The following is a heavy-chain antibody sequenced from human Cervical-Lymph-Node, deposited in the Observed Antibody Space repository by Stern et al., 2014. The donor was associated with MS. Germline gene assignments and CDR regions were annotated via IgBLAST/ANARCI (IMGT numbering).Heavy chain of an antibody. J-gene: IGHJ4*02. CDR3: ARQRYFDY. CDR1: GYTFTSYW. CDR2: IVPGGFDI. Sequence: VQLVESGPEVKRPGESLKISCQASGYTFTSYWIGWVRQMPGTGLEWSGIIVPGGFDIRYSRSFQGKVTISADKSSSTAYLQWNNLKASDTAIYYCARQRYFDYWGQGTLVTVSS. V-gene: IGHV5-51*01.